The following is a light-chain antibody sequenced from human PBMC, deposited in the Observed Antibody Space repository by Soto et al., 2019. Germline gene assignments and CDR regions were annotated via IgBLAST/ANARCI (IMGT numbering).Light chain of an antibody. J-gene: IGKJ4*01. CDR3: QQYNNWPLT. V-gene: IGKV3-15*01. CDR1: QSVSSN. CDR2: GAS. Sequence: EIVMTQSPATLSVSPGERATLSCRASQSVSSNLAWYQQTPGQAPRLLIYGASTRATCIPARFSGSGSGTEFTLTISSLQSEDFAVYYCQQYNNWPLTFGGGTKVEIK.